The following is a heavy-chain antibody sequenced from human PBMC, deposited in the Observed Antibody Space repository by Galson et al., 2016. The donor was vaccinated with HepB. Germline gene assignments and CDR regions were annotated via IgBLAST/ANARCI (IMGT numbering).Heavy chain of an antibody. D-gene: IGHD2-15*01. CDR1: GGTFSSYA. V-gene: IGHV1-69*13. Sequence: SVKVSCKASGGTFSSYAISWVRQAPRQGLEWMGGIVPIFGTANYAQRFQGRVTITADESASIAYMELGSLRSEDTAVYYCARSPRGGYLGGLRYYYYYMDVWGKGTTVTVSS. CDR2: IVPIFGTA. CDR3: ARSPRGGYLGGLRYYYYYMDV. J-gene: IGHJ6*03.